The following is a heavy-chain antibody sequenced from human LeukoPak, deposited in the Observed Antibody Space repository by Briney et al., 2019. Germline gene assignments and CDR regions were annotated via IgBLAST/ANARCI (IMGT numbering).Heavy chain of an antibody. J-gene: IGHJ6*02. D-gene: IGHD3-10*01. Sequence: ASVKVSCKASGYTFTSYAMHWERQAPGQRLEWMGWINAGNGNTKYSQKFQGRVTITRDTSASTAYMELSSLRSEDKAVYYCARDGGGDSLWLGELLHYYYGMDVWGQGTTVTVSS. CDR1: GYTFTSYA. CDR2: INAGNGNT. V-gene: IGHV1-3*01. CDR3: ARDGGGDSLWLGELLHYYYGMDV.